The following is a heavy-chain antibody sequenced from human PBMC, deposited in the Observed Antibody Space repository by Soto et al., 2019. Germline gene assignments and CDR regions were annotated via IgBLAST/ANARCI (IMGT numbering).Heavy chain of an antibody. CDR3: AKDPCSSWYCKYFEY. CDR1: GFSFSTYA. V-gene: IGHV3-23*01. CDR2: ISGTDGST. Sequence: EVQLLESGGGLVQPGGSLRLSCAASGFSFSTYAMNWVRQTPGKGLEWVSGISGTDGSTYYADSVRGRFTISRDNSKNTLYLQMNSLRAEDTALYYCAKDPCSSWYCKYFEYWGQGTLVTVSS. D-gene: IGHD6-13*01. J-gene: IGHJ4*02.